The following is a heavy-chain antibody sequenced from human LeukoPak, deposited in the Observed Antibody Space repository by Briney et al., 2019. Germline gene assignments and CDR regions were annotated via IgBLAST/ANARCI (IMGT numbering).Heavy chain of an antibody. D-gene: IGHD6-13*01. CDR1: GFTFSSYA. V-gene: IGHV3-30*01. Sequence: PGGSLRLSCAASGFTFSSYAMHWVRQAPGKGLEWVAVISYDGSNKYYADSVKGRFTISRDNSKNTLYLQMNSLRAEDTAVYYCARDGRGIALAWGQGTTVTVSS. CDR2: ISYDGSNK. CDR3: ARDGRGIALA. J-gene: IGHJ3*01.